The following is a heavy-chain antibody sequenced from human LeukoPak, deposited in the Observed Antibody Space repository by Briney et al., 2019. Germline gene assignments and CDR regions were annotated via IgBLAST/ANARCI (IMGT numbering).Heavy chain of an antibody. CDR2: ISGSGGST. Sequence: GGSLRLSCAASGFTFGSYAMNWVRQAPGKGLEWVSTISGSGGSTYYADSVKGRFTISRDNSKNTLYMQMNSLRDEDTAVYYCSRGRFYSDCWGRGTLVTVSS. CDR1: GFTFGSYA. CDR3: SRGRFYSDC. J-gene: IGHJ4*02. V-gene: IGHV3-23*01. D-gene: IGHD2-21*01.